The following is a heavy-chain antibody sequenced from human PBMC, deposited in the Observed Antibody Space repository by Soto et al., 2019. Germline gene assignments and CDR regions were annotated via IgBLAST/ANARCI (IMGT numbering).Heavy chain of an antibody. CDR1: GYTLTELS. CDR2: FDPEDDEA. Sequence: QVQLVQSGAEVKKPGASVKVSCKVSGYTLTELSMHWVRQAPGKGLEWMGGFDPEDDEAIYAQKFRGRVTLTEETSTYTAYMELSSLRSEDTDVYYCATPLSRNHYGMDLWGQGTTVTVSS. V-gene: IGHV1-24*01. J-gene: IGHJ6*02. CDR3: ATPLSRNHYGMDL.